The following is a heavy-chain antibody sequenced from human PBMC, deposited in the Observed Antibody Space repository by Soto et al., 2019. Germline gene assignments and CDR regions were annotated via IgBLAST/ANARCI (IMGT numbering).Heavy chain of an antibody. V-gene: IGHV3-9*01. CDR3: AKDMENGYNPYYYYGMDV. CDR2: ISWNSVSI. J-gene: IGHJ6*02. CDR1: GFNFNEYG. Sequence: GGSLRLSCAASGFNFNEYGIHWVRQAPGKGLEWVSSISWNSVSIGYADSVKGRFTIPRDNAKNSLYLQMNTLRAEDTALYYCAKDMENGYNPYYYYGMDVWGQGTTVTVSS. D-gene: IGHD3-10*01.